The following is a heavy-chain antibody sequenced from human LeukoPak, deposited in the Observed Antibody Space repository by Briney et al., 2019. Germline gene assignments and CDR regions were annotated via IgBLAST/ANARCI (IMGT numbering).Heavy chain of an antibody. CDR3: ARYPYDCSGGSCYPDAFDI. CDR1: GGSISSSSYY. D-gene: IGHD2-15*01. CDR2: IYYSGST. V-gene: IGHV4-39*01. Sequence: SETLSLTCTVSGGSISSSSYYWGWIRQPPGKGLEWIGSIYYSGSTYYNPSLKSRVTISVDTSKNQFSLKLSSVTAADTAAYYCARYPYDCSGGSCYPDAFDIWGQGTMVTVSS. J-gene: IGHJ3*02.